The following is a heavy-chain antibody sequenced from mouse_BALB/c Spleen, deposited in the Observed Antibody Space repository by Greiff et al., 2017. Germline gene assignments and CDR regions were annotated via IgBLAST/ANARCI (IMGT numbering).Heavy chain of an antibody. J-gene: IGHJ2*01. CDR3: ARSVLRGYFDY. V-gene: IGHV1-4*01. CDR1: GYTFTSYT. Sequence: VQRVESGAELARPGASVKMSCKASGYTFTSYTMHWVKQRPGQGLEWIGYINPSSGYTNYNQKFKDKATLTADKSSSTAYMQLSSLTSEDSAVYYCARSVLRGYFDYWGQGTTLTVSS. CDR2: INPSSGYT. D-gene: IGHD1-1*01.